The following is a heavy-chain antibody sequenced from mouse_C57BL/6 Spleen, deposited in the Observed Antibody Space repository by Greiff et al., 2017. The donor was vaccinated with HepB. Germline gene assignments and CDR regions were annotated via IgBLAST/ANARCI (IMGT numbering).Heavy chain of an antibody. V-gene: IGHV1-52*01. J-gene: IGHJ2*01. D-gene: IGHD2-2*01. CDR3: ARRGLRRGYYFDY. Sequence: QVQLQQSGAELVRPGSSVKLSCKASGYTFTSYWMHWVKQRPIQGLEWIGNIDPSDSETHYNQKFKDKATLTVDKSSSTAYMQLSSLTSEDSAVYYCARRGLRRGYYFDYWGQGTTLTVSS. CDR1: GYTFTSYW. CDR2: IDPSDSET.